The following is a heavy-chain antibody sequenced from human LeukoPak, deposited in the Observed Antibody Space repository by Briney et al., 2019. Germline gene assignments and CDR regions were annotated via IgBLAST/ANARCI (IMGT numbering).Heavy chain of an antibody. CDR3: ARVNLGITMIVGRGYYFDY. D-gene: IGHD3-22*01. CDR2: IIPIFGTA. CDR1: GGTFSSYA. Sequence: GASVKVSCKASGGTFSSYAISWVRQAPGQGLEWMGGIIPIFGTANYAQKFQGRVTITADESRSTAYMELSSLRSEDTAVYYCARVNLGITMIVGRGYYFDYWGQGTLVTVSS. V-gene: IGHV1-69*13. J-gene: IGHJ4*02.